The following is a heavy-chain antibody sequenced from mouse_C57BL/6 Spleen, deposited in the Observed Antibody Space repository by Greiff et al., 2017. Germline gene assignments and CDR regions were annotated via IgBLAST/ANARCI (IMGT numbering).Heavy chain of an antibody. CDR3: ARSGGDYDPPMDY. V-gene: IGHV1-55*01. D-gene: IGHD2-4*01. CDR2: IYPGSGST. Sequence: QVQLKQPGAELVKPGASVKMSCKASGYTFTSYWITWVKQRPGQGLEWIGDIYPGSGSTNYNEKFKSKATLTVDTSSSTAYMQLSSLTSEDSAVYYCARSGGDYDPPMDYWGQGTSVTVSS. CDR1: GYTFTSYW. J-gene: IGHJ4*01.